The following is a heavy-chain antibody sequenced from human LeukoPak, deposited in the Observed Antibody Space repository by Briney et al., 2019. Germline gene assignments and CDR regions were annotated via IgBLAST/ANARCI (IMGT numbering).Heavy chain of an antibody. V-gene: IGHV3-48*02. J-gene: IGHJ4*02. CDR3: ARRGSSGWYWVY. D-gene: IGHD6-19*01. CDR2: ISSTGNTI. Sequence: PGGSLRLSCAASGFTFSTYSMNWVRQAPGKGLEWVSYISSTGNTIYYADSVKGRFTISRDNAKNSLDLQMNSLRDEDTAVYYCARRGSSGWYWVYWGQGTLVTVSS. CDR1: GFTFSTYS.